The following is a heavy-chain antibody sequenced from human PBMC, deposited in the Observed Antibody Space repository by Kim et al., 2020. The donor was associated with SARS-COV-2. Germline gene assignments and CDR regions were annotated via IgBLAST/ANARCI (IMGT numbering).Heavy chain of an antibody. CDR1: GFTFSSYA. Sequence: GGSLRLSCSASGFTFSSYAMHWVRQAPGKGLEYVSAISSNGGSTYYADSVKGRFTISRDNSKNTLYLQMSSLRAEDTAVYYCVKDYRAQGYCSSTSCYVVAYSHFDYWGQGTLVTVSS. V-gene: IGHV3-64D*09. CDR2: ISSNGGST. D-gene: IGHD2-2*01. CDR3: VKDYRAQGYCSSTSCYVVAYSHFDY. J-gene: IGHJ4*02.